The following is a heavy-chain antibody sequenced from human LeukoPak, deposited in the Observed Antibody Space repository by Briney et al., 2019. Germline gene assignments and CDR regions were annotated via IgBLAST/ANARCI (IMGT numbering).Heavy chain of an antibody. V-gene: IGHV4-38-2*02. Sequence: KASETLSLTFTVSTYSISSGYYWGWIRQPPGKGLEWIGTIYHNGNTYYNPPLKSRVTISVATSTKHSSLKLRTATAAATAVYSCARIEAVTRGYNQAYYFDYWGQGTLVTVSS. CDR2: IYHNGNT. CDR1: TYSISSGYY. CDR3: ARIEAVTRGYNQAYYFDY. J-gene: IGHJ4*02. D-gene: IGHD5-18*01.